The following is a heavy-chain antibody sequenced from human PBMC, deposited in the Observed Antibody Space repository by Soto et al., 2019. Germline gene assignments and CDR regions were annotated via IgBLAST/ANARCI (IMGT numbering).Heavy chain of an antibody. CDR3: AKGGSGITDV. V-gene: IGHV3-74*01. CDR2: ISSDGSRA. CDR1: GFTFSNYW. Sequence: EVQLVESGGGLVQPGGSLRLSCILSGFTFSNYWIHWVRQAPGKGLVWVSRISSDGSRANYADSVKGRFTISRDNAKNTLYLQMNSLRAEDTAVYYCAKGGSGITDVWGQGTTVTVSS. D-gene: IGHD3-10*01. J-gene: IGHJ6*02.